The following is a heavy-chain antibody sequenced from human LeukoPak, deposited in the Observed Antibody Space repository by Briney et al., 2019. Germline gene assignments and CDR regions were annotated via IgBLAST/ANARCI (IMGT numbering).Heavy chain of an antibody. Sequence: SQTLSLTCAISGDSVSSNSAAWNWIRQSPSRGLEWLGRTYYRSSWYNDYILSLRDRITVDPDTSKNPFSLQLNSVSPEDTAVYYCARQGRSGASYSGLDSWGQGTLVTVSS. J-gene: IGHJ4*02. CDR1: GDSVSSNSAA. CDR3: ARQGRSGASYSGLDS. V-gene: IGHV6-1*01. D-gene: IGHD1-26*01. CDR2: TYYRSSWYN.